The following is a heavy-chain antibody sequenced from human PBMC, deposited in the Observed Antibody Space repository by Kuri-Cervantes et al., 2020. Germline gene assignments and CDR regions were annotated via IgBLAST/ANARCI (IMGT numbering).Heavy chain of an antibody. CDR1: GYTFTSYA. D-gene: IGHD6-6*01. Sequence: ASVKVSCKASGYTFTSYAMHWVRQAPGQRLEWMGWINAGNGNTKYSQKFQGRVTITRDTSASTAYMELSSLRSEDTAVSYCARDMPTSIAVRRGGIWFDPWRQGTLVTVSS. CDR3: ARDMPTSIAVRRGGIWFDP. J-gene: IGHJ5*02. CDR2: INAGNGNT. V-gene: IGHV1-3*01.